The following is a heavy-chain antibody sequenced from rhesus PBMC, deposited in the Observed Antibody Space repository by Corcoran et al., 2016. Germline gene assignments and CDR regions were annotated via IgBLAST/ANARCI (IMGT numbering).Heavy chain of an antibody. V-gene: IGHV4S7*01. CDR2: IFGSIGST. Sequence: QVQLQESGPGLVKPSETLSLTCAVSGGSISGGYGWSWIRQPPGKGLEWIGHIFGSIGSTYYNPSLKSRVTISRDTSKNQFSLKLSSVTAADAAVYYCAGRGGSSWSGAFDFWGQGLRVTVSS. D-gene: IGHD6-13*01. CDR1: GGSISGGYG. J-gene: IGHJ3*01. CDR3: AGRGGSSWSGAFDF.